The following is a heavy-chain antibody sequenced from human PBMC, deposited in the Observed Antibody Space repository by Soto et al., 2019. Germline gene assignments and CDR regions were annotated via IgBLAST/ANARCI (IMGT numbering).Heavy chain of an antibody. CDR1: GGSVSSGSYY. V-gene: IGHV4-61*01. CDR2: IYYSGST. D-gene: IGHD3-22*01. CDR3: ARDLAPSTDYYDSSGYYYPTFHYYYGMDV. J-gene: IGHJ6*02. Sequence: PSETLSLTCTVSGGSVSSGSYYWSWIRQPPGKGLEWIGYIYYSGSTNYNPSLKSRVTISVDTSKNQFSLKLSSVTAADTAVYYCARDLAPSTDYYDSSGYYYPTFHYYYGMDVWGQGTTVTVSS.